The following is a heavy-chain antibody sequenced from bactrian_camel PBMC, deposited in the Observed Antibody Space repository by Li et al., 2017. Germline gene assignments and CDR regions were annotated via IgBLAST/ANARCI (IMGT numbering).Heavy chain of an antibody. D-gene: IGHD2*01. CDR1: GDNLSTYP. CDR2: MDSEGET. V-gene: IGHV3S9*01. J-gene: IGHJ4*01. CDR3: AARSCAATWSHSNNV. Sequence: HVQLVESGGGSVQAGGSLRLSCLMSGDNLSTYPMGWFRQLPGKEREGVAAMDSEGETFYADSVKDRFTISQDNAKNTVYLQMNSLKPEDTAMYYCAARSCAATWSHSNNVWGQGTQVTVS.